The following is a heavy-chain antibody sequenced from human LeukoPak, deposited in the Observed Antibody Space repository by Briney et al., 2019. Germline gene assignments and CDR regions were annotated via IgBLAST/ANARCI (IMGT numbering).Heavy chain of an antibody. CDR3: ARGVHYCTNGICYYNHYYYYMDV. CDR2: IYTSGST. V-gene: IGHV4-61*02. D-gene: IGHD2-8*01. Sequence: SETLSLTCTVSGGSISSGSYYWSWIRQRAGKGLEWIGRIYTSGSTNYNPSLKSRVTISVDTSKNQFSLKLSSVTAADTAVYYCARGVHYCTNGICYYNHYYYYMDVWGKGTTVTVSS. CDR1: GGSISSGSYY. J-gene: IGHJ6*03.